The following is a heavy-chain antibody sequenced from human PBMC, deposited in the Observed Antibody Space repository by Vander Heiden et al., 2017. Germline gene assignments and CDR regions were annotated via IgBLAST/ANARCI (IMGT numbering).Heavy chain of an antibody. D-gene: IGHD4-4*01. CDR2: ISYDGSNK. CDR1: GFPFSSYA. Sequence: QVQLVESGGGVVQPGRSLRLSCAASGFPFSSYAMHGVRQAPGKGLEWVAVISYDGSNKYYADSVKGRFTISRDNSKNTLYLQMNSLRAEDTAVYYCARDLTTGLFDYWGQGTLVTVSS. CDR3: ARDLTTGLFDY. J-gene: IGHJ4*02. V-gene: IGHV3-30-3*01.